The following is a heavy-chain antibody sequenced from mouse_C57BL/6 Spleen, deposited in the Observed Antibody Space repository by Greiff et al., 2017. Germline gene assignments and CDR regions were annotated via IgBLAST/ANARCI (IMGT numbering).Heavy chain of an antibody. Sequence: QVQLQQPGAELVMPGASVKLSCKASGYTFTSYWMHWVKQRPGQGLEWIGEIDPSDSYPNYNQKFKGKSTLTVDKSSSTAYMQLSSLASEDSAVYYCARSGYYGSSYGGYFDVWGTGTTVTVSA. CDR2: IDPSDSYP. V-gene: IGHV1-69*01. J-gene: IGHJ1*03. CDR3: ARSGYYGSSYGGYFDV. D-gene: IGHD1-1*01. CDR1: GYTFTSYW.